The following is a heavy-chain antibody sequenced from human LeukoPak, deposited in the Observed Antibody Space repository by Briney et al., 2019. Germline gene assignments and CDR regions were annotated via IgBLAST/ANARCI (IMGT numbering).Heavy chain of an antibody. CDR3: ARNRYYYYMDV. V-gene: IGHV4-34*01. Sequence: PGGSLRLSCAASGFTFSSYGMSWVRQPPGKGLEWIGEINHSGSTNYNPSLKSRVTISVDTSKNQFSLKLSSVTAADTAVYYCARNRYYYYMDVWGKGTTVTISS. J-gene: IGHJ6*03. CDR1: GFTFSSYG. CDR2: INHSGST. D-gene: IGHD1-14*01.